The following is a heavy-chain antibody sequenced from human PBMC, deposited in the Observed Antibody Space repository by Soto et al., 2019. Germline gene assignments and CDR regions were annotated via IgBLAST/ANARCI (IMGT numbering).Heavy chain of an antibody. V-gene: IGHV4-30-4*01. D-gene: IGHD3-10*01. CDR2: IYYSGST. Sequence: PSETLSLTCTVSGGSISSGDYYWSWIRQPPGKGLEWIGYIYYSGSTYYNPSLKSRVTISVDTSKNQFSLKLSSVTAADTAVYYCARERPNYYGSGSYYYGMDVWGQGTTVTVSS. J-gene: IGHJ6*02. CDR3: ARERPNYYGSGSYYYGMDV. CDR1: GGSISSGDYY.